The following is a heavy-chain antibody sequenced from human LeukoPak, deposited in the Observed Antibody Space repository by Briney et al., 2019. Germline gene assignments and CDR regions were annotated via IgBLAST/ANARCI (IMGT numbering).Heavy chain of an antibody. CDR2: IYTSGST. V-gene: IGHV4-4*07. J-gene: IGHJ5*02. D-gene: IGHD4-17*01. CDR1: GGSINNY. CDR3: ARGPLTMTRGFDP. Sequence: SETLSLTCTVSGGSINNYWSWIRQPAGKGLEWIGRIYTSGSTSYNPSLKTRVTMSVDTSKNQFSLKLSSVTAADTAVYYCARGPLTMTRGFDPWGQGTLVTVSS.